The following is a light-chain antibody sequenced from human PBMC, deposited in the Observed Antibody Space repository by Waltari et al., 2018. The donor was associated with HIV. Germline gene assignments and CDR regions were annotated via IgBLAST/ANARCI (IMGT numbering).Light chain of an antibody. Sequence: SYDLTQPPSVSVSPGQTANITCSGDTLGHNYVSWYQQKPGQSPILVIFQDRKRPLGIPERFSGSTSGNTATLTISGTQAVDEADYFCQAWDSNTVIFGGGTKLTVL. V-gene: IGLV3-1*01. CDR1: TLGHNY. CDR3: QAWDSNTVI. CDR2: QDR. J-gene: IGLJ2*01.